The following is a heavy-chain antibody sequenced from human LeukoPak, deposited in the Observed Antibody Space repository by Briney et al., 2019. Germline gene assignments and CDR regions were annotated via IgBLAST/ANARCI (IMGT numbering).Heavy chain of an antibody. J-gene: IGHJ6*03. Sequence: ASVKVSCKASGYTFTGYYMHWVRQAPGQGLEWMGWINPNSGGTNYAQKFQGRVTMTRDTSISTAYMELSRLRSDDTAVYYCARGKVDRGVLVWCYYYYMDVWGKGTTVTVSS. CDR2: INPNSGGT. D-gene: IGHD3-10*01. V-gene: IGHV1-2*02. CDR1: GYTFTGYY. CDR3: ARGKVDRGVLVWCYYYYMDV.